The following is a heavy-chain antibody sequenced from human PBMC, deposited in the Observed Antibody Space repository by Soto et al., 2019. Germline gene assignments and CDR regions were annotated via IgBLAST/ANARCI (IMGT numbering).Heavy chain of an antibody. Sequence: GGSLRLSCTTSGFTFNTYPMTWVRQAPGKGLEWVSSISSTAGRTSSYADSVKGRFAISRDFSDNTVYLQMNNLRVDDTAVYFCAKGVLSFHYGMEVWGQGTTVTVS. J-gene: IGHJ6*02. CDR1: GFTFNTYP. CDR2: ISSTAGRTS. CDR3: AKGVLSFHYGMEV. V-gene: IGHV3-23*01. D-gene: IGHD3-10*01.